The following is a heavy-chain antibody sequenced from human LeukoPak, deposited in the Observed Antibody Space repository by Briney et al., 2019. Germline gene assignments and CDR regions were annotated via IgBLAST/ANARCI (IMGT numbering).Heavy chain of an antibody. V-gene: IGHV3-30*18. CDR3: AKDLIRFLEWLSPTPVDY. CDR1: GFTFSSYG. Sequence: PGGSLRLSCAASGFTFSSYGMHWVRQAPGKGLEWAAVISYDGSNKYYADSVKGRFTISRDNSKNTLYLQMNSLRAEDTAVYYCAKDLIRFLEWLSPTPVDYWGQGTLVTVSS. CDR2: ISYDGSNK. J-gene: IGHJ4*02. D-gene: IGHD3-3*01.